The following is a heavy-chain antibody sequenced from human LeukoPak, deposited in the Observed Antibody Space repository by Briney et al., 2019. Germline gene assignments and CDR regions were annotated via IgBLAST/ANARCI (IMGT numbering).Heavy chain of an antibody. CDR1: GDSVSSNSAA. CDR2: TYYRSKWYN. Sequence: SQTLSLTCAISGDSVSSNSAAWNWIRQSPSRGLEWLGRTYYRSKWYNDYAVSVKSRITINPDTSKNQFSLQLNSVTPEDTAVYYCARDSVPNWVCSAGFDAFDIWGQGTMVTVSS. CDR3: ARDSVPNWVCSAGFDAFDI. V-gene: IGHV6-1*01. J-gene: IGHJ3*02. D-gene: IGHD1-1*01.